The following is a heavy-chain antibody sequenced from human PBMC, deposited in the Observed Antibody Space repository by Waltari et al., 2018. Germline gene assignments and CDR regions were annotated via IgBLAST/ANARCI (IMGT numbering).Heavy chain of an antibody. CDR1: GFSLSTSGMG. J-gene: IGHJ5*02. V-gene: IGHV2-5*02. CDR3: ARKVGDRFDV. CDR2: IYWDDDK. Sequence: QVTLKESGPALVKPTQTLTLTCTFSGFSLSTSGMGVGWIRQPSRKTLEGLAPIYWDDDKRYSTSLKSRLTISKDTSKNQVVLTMTNMDPVDTATYYCARKVGDRFDVWGPGVLVTVSS.